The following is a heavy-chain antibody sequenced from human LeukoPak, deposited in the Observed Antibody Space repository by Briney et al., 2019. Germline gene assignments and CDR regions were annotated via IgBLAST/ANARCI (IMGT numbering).Heavy chain of an antibody. Sequence: GRSLRLSCAASGFTFSSYAMHWVRQAPGKGLEWVAVISYDGSNKYYADSAKGRFTISRDNSKNTLYLQMNSLRAEDTAVYYCSVPYLYDYVWGSYRYSSGDYWGQGTLVTVSS. CDR3: SVPYLYDYVWGSYRYSSGDY. CDR2: ISYDGSNK. J-gene: IGHJ4*02. CDR1: GFTFSSYA. V-gene: IGHV3-30-3*01. D-gene: IGHD3-16*02.